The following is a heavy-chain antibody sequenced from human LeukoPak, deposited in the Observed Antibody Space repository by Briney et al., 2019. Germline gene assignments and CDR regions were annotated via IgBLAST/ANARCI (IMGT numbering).Heavy chain of an antibody. CDR2: ISYDGSNK. J-gene: IGHJ6*02. Sequence: GGSLRLSCAASGFTFSSYAMHWVRQAPGKGLEWVAVISYDGSNKYYADSVKGRFTISRDNSKNTLYLQMNSLRAEDTAVYYCARERYYDILTGYSPYYGMDVWGQGTTVTVSS. CDR3: ARERYYDILTGYSPYYGMDV. D-gene: IGHD3-9*01. V-gene: IGHV3-30-3*01. CDR1: GFTFSSYA.